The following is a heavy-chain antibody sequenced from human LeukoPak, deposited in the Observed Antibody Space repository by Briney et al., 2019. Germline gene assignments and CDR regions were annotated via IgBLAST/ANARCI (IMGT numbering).Heavy chain of an antibody. CDR1: GGSISSYH. J-gene: IGHJ4*02. CDR3: AALDYYGSGSYAGY. V-gene: IGHV4-4*09. Sequence: SETLSLTCTVSGGSISSYHWSWIRQPPGKGLEWIGYIYTSGSTNYNPSLKSRVTISVDTSKNQFSLKLSSVTAADTAVYYCAALDYYGSGSYAGYWGQGTLVTVSS. CDR2: IYTSGST. D-gene: IGHD3-10*01.